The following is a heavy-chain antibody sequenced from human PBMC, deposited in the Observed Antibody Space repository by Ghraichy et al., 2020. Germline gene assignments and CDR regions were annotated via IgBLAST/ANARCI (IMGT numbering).Heavy chain of an antibody. CDR3: ARESITGRRDFDY. D-gene: IGHD1-20*01. CDR1: GFTFSGYS. J-gene: IGHJ4*01. V-gene: IGHV3-48*04. CDR2: ISSGGRTI. Sequence: GGSLRLSCAASGFTFSGYSMNWVRQAPGKGLEWVSYISSGGRTIYYADSVKGRFTISRDNDKNSLYLQENSLRAEDTAVYFCARESITGRRDFDYWGHGTLVTVSS.